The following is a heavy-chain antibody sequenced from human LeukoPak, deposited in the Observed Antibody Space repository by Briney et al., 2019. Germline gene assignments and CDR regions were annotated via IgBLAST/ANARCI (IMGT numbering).Heavy chain of an antibody. J-gene: IGHJ5*02. D-gene: IGHD3-16*01. Sequence: PSETLSLTCTVSGGSISSYYWSWIRQPPGKGLEWIGYIYYSGRTNYNPSLKSRVTISVDTSKNQFSLKLSSVTAADTAVYYCARARGVIPLTYYDYVWGSYTPPRWFDPWGQGTLVTVSS. CDR3: ARARGVIPLTYYDYVWGSYTPPRWFDP. CDR1: GGSISSYY. CDR2: IYYSGRT. V-gene: IGHV4-59*01.